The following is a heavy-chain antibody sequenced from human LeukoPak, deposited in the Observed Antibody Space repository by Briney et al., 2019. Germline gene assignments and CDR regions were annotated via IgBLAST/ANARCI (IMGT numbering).Heavy chain of an antibody. J-gene: IGHJ3*02. CDR2: IYTSGST. Sequence: SETLSLTCTVSGGSISSYYWSWIRQPAGKGLEWIGRIYTSGSTNYNPSLNSRVTMSVDTSKNQFSLKLSSVTAADTAVYYCARDGYYYDSSGYLDAFDIWGQGTMVTVSS. V-gene: IGHV4-4*07. CDR3: ARDGYYYDSSGYLDAFDI. CDR1: GGSISSYY. D-gene: IGHD3-22*01.